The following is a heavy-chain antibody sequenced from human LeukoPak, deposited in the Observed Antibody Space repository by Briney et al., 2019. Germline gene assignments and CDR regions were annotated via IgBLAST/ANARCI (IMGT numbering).Heavy chain of an antibody. CDR3: AKDRYYYDSSGSIYFDY. D-gene: IGHD3-22*01. Sequence: GGSLRLSCAASGFTFSNYGMHWVRQAAGKGLEWVAVILNDGSDEYYADSVKGRFTISRDNSKNTLYLQMNSLRAEDTAVYYCAKDRYYYDSSGSIYFDYWGQGTLVTVSS. V-gene: IGHV3-30*18. J-gene: IGHJ4*02. CDR1: GFTFSNYG. CDR2: ILNDGSDE.